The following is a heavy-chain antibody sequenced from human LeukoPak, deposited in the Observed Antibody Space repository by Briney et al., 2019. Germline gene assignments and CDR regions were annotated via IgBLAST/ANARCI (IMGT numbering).Heavy chain of an antibody. J-gene: IGHJ4*02. CDR3: ARVRGSDWSVYHIDN. V-gene: IGHV3-30-3*01. CDR2: ISYDGSNK. CDR1: GFTFSSYA. D-gene: IGHD6-19*01. Sequence: GGSLRLSCAASGFTFSSYAMHWVRQAPGKGLEWVAVISYDGSNKYYADSVKGRFTISRDNSKNTLYLQMSSLRAEDTAVYYCARVRGSDWSVYHIDNWGQGTLVTVSS.